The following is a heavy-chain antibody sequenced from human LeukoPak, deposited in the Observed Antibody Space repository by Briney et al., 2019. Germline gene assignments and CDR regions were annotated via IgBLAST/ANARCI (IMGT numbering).Heavy chain of an antibody. D-gene: IGHD3-10*01. CDR1: GGTIGSYY. CDR2: IHNSGST. Sequence: SETLSLTCTVSGGTIGSYYYSWIRQSPGKGLEWIGFIHNSGSTNYNPSLKNRVTISLDTSKNQFSLKLNSVTATDTAVYYCARELRAAFDSWGQGTMVTVSS. V-gene: IGHV4-59*01. CDR3: ARELRAAFDS. J-gene: IGHJ3*02.